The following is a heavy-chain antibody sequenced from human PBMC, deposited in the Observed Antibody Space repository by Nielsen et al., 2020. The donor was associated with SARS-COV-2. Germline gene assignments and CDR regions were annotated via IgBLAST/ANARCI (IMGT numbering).Heavy chain of an antibody. V-gene: IGHV3-33*01. Sequence: GGSLRLSCAASGFTFSSYGMHWVRQAPGKGLEWVAVIWYGGSNKYYADSVKGRFTISRDNSKNTLYLQMNSLRAEDTAVYYCARDPRNYYYMDVWGKGTTVTVSS. CDR2: IWYGGSNK. J-gene: IGHJ6*03. CDR3: ARDPRNYYYMDV. CDR1: GFTFSSYG.